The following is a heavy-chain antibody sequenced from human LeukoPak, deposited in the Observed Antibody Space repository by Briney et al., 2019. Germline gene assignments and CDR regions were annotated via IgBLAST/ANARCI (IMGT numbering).Heavy chain of an antibody. Sequence: PSETLSLTCTVSGGSISSSSYYWGWIRQPPGKGLEWIGSIYYSGSTYYNPSLKSRVTISVDTSKNQFSLKLSSVTAADTAVYYCARHVIGTYYYGSGSDFQGTDAFDIWGQGTMVTVSS. V-gene: IGHV4-39*01. J-gene: IGHJ3*02. CDR1: GGSISSSSYY. CDR3: ARHVIGTYYYGSGSDFQGTDAFDI. CDR2: IYYSGST. D-gene: IGHD3-10*01.